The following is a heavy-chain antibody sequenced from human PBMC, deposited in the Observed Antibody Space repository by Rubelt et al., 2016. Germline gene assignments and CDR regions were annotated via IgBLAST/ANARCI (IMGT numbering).Heavy chain of an antibody. CDR3: ARALGSVYN. CDR2: IYSGGNT. V-gene: IGHV3-53*04. CDR1: GFTFTNYW. J-gene: IGHJ4*02. D-gene: IGHD5/OR15-5a*01. Sequence: EVQLLESGGGLVQPGGSLRLSCAASGFTFTNYWMHWVRQAPGKGLEWVSVIYSGGNTYYADSVKGRFTIPSANSKNTLYCKRNSLGAEDTAVYYGARALGSVYNWGQGTLVTVSS.